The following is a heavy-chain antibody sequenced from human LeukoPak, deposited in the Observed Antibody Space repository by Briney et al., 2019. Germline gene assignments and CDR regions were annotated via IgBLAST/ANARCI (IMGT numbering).Heavy chain of an antibody. Sequence: PGGSLRLSCAASGLTLSSYEMNWVRQAPGKGLEWVSYISRSGRTIYYADSVKGRFTISRDNAKNLLYLQMNSLRAEDTAVYYCASDQDNSGYYPRAFDHWGQGTLVTVSS. CDR1: GLTLSSYE. D-gene: IGHD3-22*01. J-gene: IGHJ4*02. CDR2: ISRSGRTI. V-gene: IGHV3-48*03. CDR3: ASDQDNSGYYPRAFDH.